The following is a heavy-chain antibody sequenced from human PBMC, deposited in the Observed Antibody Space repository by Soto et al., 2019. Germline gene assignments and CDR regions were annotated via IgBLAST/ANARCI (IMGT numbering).Heavy chain of an antibody. CDR3: ARSGPGDYYDILTGSSKAFDI. CDR2: IYPGDSDT. CDR1: GYSFTSYW. Sequence: GESLKISCKGSGYSFTSYWIGWVRQMPGKGLEWMGIIYPGDSDTRYSPSFQGQVTISADKSISTAYLQWSSLKASDTAMYYCARSGPGDYYDILTGSSKAFDIWGQGTMVTVSS. J-gene: IGHJ3*02. D-gene: IGHD3-9*01. V-gene: IGHV5-51*01.